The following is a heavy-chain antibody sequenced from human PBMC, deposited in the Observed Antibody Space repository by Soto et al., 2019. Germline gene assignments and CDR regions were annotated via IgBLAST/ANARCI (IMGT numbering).Heavy chain of an antibody. CDR2: IFHGGTI. D-gene: IGHD6-13*01. CDR1: GGSIDSSDW. CDR3: ARDHQYRNSWSFDS. Sequence: QVQLQESGPGLVKPSGTLSLTCAVSGGSIDSSDWWNWVRQPPGKGLEWLGEIFHGGTIIYNPSLKSRVTLSVDKSRHQFSLELTSVTAADTAVYYCARDHQYRNSWSFDSWGQGTLVTVSS. J-gene: IGHJ4*02. V-gene: IGHV4-4*02.